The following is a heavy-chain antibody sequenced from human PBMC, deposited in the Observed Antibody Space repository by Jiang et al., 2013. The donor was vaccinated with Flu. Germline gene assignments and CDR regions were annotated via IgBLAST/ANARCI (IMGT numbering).Heavy chain of an antibody. V-gene: IGHV4-61*02. Sequence: LTCTVSGGSISSGSYYWSWIRQPAGKGLEWIGRIYTSGSTNYNPSLKSRVTISVDTSKNQFSLKLSSVTAADTAVYYCARECRIDQTYYYGSGSYCGDYWGQGTLVTVSS. CDR2: IYTSGST. D-gene: IGHD3-10*01. CDR1: GGSISSGSYY. CDR3: ARECRIDQTYYYGSGSYCGDY. J-gene: IGHJ4*02.